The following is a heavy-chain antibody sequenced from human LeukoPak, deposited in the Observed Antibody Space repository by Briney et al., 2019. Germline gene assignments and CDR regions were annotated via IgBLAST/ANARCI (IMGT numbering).Heavy chain of an antibody. Sequence: ASVKVSCKASGYTFTGYYMHWVRQAPGQGLEWMGRINPNSGGTNYAQKFQGRVTMTRDTSISTAYVELSRLRSDGTAVYYCARESVARPSYYGMDVWGQGTTVTVSS. J-gene: IGHJ6*02. CDR3: ARESVARPSYYGMDV. V-gene: IGHV1-2*06. D-gene: IGHD6-6*01. CDR1: GYTFTGYY. CDR2: INPNSGGT.